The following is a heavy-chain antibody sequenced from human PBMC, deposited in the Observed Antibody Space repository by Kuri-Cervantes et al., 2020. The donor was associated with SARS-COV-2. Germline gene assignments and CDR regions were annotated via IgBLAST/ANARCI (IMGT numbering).Heavy chain of an antibody. CDR3: AKDISSGYYFDAFDI. CDR2: IWYDGSNK. J-gene: IGHJ3*02. CDR1: GFTFSSYG. V-gene: IGHV3-33*06. D-gene: IGHD3-22*01. Sequence: LSLTCAASGFTFSSYGMHWVRQAPGKGLEWVAVIWYDGSNKYYADSVKGRFTISRDNSKNTLYLQMNSLRAEDTAVYYCAKDISSGYYFDAFDIWGQGTMVTVSS.